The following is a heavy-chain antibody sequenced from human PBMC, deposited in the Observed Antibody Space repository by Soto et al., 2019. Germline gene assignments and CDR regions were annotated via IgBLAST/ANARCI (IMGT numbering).Heavy chain of an antibody. V-gene: IGHV1-69*14. CDR1: GGTFSTYA. CDR3: ARSVVATAPLGG. CDR2: IIPIFGTT. Sequence: QVQPVQSGAEVKKPGSSVKVSCKASGGTFSTYAINWVRQATGQGLEWMGGIIPIFGTTNYAQKFQGRVTITADKSTSTAYIELSSLRSEDTGMYYCARSVVATAPLGGWGQGTLVTVSS. D-gene: IGHD2-21*02. J-gene: IGHJ4*02.